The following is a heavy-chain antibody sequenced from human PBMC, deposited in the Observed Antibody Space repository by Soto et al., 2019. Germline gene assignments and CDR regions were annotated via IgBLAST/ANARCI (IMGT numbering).Heavy chain of an antibody. CDR3: ARGIKTSSSWDFDY. CDR2: INHSGST. CDR1: GGSFSGYY. D-gene: IGHD6-13*01. J-gene: IGHJ4*02. V-gene: IGHV4-34*01. Sequence: QVQLQQWGAGLLKPSETLSLTCAVYGGSFSGYYWSWIRQPPGKGLEWIGEINHSGSTNYNPSLKSRVTISVDTSKNQFSLKLSSVTAADTAVYYCARGIKTSSSWDFDYWGQGTLVTVSS.